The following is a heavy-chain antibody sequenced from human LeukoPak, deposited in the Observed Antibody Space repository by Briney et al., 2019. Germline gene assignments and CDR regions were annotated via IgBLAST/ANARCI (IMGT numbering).Heavy chain of an antibody. CDR3: ARSESRGYSGYDYYAFDI. Sequence: PGGSLRFSCGASGFTFINYAMTWVRQAPGKGLEWVSAVSGSGTTTYYADSVRGRFSISRDNSKNTLYLQMNSLRAEDTAKYYCARSESRGYSGYDYYAFDIWGQGTMVTVAS. D-gene: IGHD5-12*01. CDR1: GFTFINYA. CDR2: VSGSGTTT. J-gene: IGHJ3*02. V-gene: IGHV3-23*01.